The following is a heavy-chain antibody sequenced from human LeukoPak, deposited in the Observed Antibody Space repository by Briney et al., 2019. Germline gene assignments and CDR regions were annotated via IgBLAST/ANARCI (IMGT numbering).Heavy chain of an antibody. CDR3: ARGADAYKLGNI. V-gene: IGHV4-34*01. CDR2: SSHNEGT. Sequence: SETLSLTCAVYGGSFSGYYWTWIRHSPGKGLEWIGESSHNEGTHSNPSLKSRVTMSLDTSKNQFYLNLNSVTAADTAAYYCARGADAYKLGNIWGQGTLVTVSP. J-gene: IGHJ4*02. CDR1: GGSFSGYY. D-gene: IGHD5-24*01.